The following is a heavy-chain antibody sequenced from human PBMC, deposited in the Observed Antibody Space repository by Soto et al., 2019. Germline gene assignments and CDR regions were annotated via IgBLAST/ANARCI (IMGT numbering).Heavy chain of an antibody. CDR1: GFTFSSYA. CDR3: TKSHSTALVPYYFDY. Sequence: GGSLRLSCAASGFTFSSYAIHWVRQAPGKGLEWVAFMSSDGSNTFYADSVRGRFTVSRDNSKSTLYLQMNGLMPEDTAVYYCTKSHSTALVPYYFDYWGQRTLVTVSS. J-gene: IGHJ4*02. CDR2: MSSDGSNT. V-gene: IGHV3-30*18. D-gene: IGHD5-18*01.